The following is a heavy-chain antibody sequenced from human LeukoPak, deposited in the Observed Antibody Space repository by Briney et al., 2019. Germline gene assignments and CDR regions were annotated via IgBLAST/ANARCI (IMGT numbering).Heavy chain of an antibody. J-gene: IGHJ4*02. CDR2: IKSDGSRT. Sequence: GGSLRLSCAASGFTFSNYWMHWVRQAPGKGLVWVSRIKSDGSRTDYADSVKGRFTISRDNAKNSLYLQMNSLRAEDTAVYYCARETTTVTTRDDYWGQGTLVTVSS. V-gene: IGHV3-74*01. CDR3: ARETTTVTTRDDY. D-gene: IGHD4-17*01. CDR1: GFTFSNYW.